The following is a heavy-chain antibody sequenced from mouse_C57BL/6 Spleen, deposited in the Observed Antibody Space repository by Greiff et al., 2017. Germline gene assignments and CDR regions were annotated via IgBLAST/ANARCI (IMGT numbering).Heavy chain of an antibody. Sequence: QVQLQQSGPELVKPGASVKISCKASGYSFTSYYIHWVKQRPGQGLEWIGWIYPGSGNTKYNEKFKGKATLTADTSSSTAYMQLSSLTSEDSAVYYCARGEYDYDYYYAMDYWGQGTSVTVSS. CDR2: IYPGSGNT. CDR1: GYSFTSYY. CDR3: ARGEYDYDYYYAMDY. D-gene: IGHD2-4*01. J-gene: IGHJ4*01. V-gene: IGHV1-66*01.